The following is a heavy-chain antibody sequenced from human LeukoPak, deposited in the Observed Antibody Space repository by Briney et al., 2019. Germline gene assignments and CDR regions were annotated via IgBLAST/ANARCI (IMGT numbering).Heavy chain of an antibody. V-gene: IGHV3-74*01. J-gene: IGHJ4*02. D-gene: IGHD3-22*01. CDR3: ARPDSSGYPPWGY. Sequence: GGSLRLSCAASGLTFSSYWMHWVRQAPGKGLVWVSRINTDGSSTSYADSVKGRFTISRDNAKNTLYLQMNSLRAEDTAVYYCARPDSSGYPPWGYWGQGTLVTVSS. CDR1: GLTFSSYW. CDR2: INTDGSST.